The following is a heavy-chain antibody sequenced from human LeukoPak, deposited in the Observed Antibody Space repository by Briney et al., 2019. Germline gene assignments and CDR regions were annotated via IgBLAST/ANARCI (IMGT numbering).Heavy chain of an antibody. J-gene: IGHJ4*02. CDR1: GGSISSYY. V-gene: IGHV4-59*01. CDR3: ARDGYGGVDY. D-gene: IGHD3-10*01. CDR2: IYYSGST. Sequence: SETLSLTCTVSGGSISSYYWSWIRQPPGKGLEWIGYIYYSGSTNYNSSFKSRVAISIDTSKNQFSLRLSSVTAADTAVYYCARDGYGGVDYWGQGTLVTVSS.